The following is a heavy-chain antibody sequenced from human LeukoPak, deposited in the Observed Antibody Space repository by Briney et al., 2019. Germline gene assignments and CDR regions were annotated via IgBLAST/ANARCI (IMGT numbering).Heavy chain of an antibody. V-gene: IGHV3-23*01. J-gene: IGHJ1*01. D-gene: IGHD3-10*01. CDR1: GFTFSSYA. CDR2: ISGSGGST. CDR3: ARGQTPYVLLLYFQH. Sequence: PPGGSLRLSCAASGFTFSSYAVSWVRQAPGKGLEWVSAISGSGGSTYYADSVKGRFTISRDNSKNTLYLQMNSLRAEDTAVYYCARGQTPYVLLLYFQHWGQGTLVTVSS.